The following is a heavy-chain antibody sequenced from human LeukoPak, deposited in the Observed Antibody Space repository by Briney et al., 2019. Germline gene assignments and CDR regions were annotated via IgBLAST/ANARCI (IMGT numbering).Heavy chain of an antibody. Sequence: AAVKVSCKTSGYTFSDYYLHWVRQAPGQGLEWMGWINPSSGGTKYVQNFQGRVTMTRDTSISTGYMELSRLRSDDTAVYYCARPIRGSYVEDAFDMWGQGTMVTVSA. V-gene: IGHV1-2*02. D-gene: IGHD1-26*01. CDR2: INPSSGGT. J-gene: IGHJ3*02. CDR1: GYTFSDYY. CDR3: ARPIRGSYVEDAFDM.